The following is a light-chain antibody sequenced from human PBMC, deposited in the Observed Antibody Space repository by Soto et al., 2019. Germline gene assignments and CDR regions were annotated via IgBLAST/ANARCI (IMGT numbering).Light chain of an antibody. CDR2: DVI. Sequence: QSALTQPASVSGSPGQSIAISCTGTSSDVGGYDYVSWYQQLPGKAPKLMIYDVINRPSGASNRFSGSKSGNTASLTISGLQAEDEADYYCSSYTSSSNHVFGTGTKLTVL. CDR1: SSDVGGYDY. CDR3: SSYTSSSNHV. J-gene: IGLJ1*01. V-gene: IGLV2-14*03.